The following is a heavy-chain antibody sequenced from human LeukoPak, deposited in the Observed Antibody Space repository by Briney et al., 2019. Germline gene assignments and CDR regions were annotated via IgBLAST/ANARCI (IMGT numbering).Heavy chain of an antibody. CDR3: ARVYQLDFDY. CDR1: GGSISSSSYY. Sequence: SETLSLTCTVSGGSISSSSYYWGWIRQPPGKGLEWIGSIYYSGSTYYNLSLKSRVTISVDTPKNQFSLKLSSVTAADTAVYYCARVYQLDFDYWGQGTLVTVSS. J-gene: IGHJ4*02. V-gene: IGHV4-39*01. D-gene: IGHD2-2*01. CDR2: IYYSGST.